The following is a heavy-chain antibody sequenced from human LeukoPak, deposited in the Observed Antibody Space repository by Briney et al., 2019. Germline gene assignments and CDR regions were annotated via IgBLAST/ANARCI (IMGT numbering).Heavy chain of an antibody. V-gene: IGHV1-2*02. CDR2: INPNSGGT. J-gene: IGHJ3*02. CDR3: AREGDYDSSGYEAFDI. Sequence: ASVKVSCKASGYTFTSYYMHWVRQAPGQGLEWMGWINPNSGGTNYAQKFQGRVTMTRDTSISTAYMELSRLRSDDTAVYYCAREGDYDSSGYEAFDIWGQGTMVTVSS. CDR1: GYTFTSYY. D-gene: IGHD3-22*01.